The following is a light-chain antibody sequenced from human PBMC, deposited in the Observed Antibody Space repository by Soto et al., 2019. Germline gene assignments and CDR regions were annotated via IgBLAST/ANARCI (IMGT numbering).Light chain of an antibody. CDR3: SSYKSSSTGA. Sequence: QSVLTQPASVSGSPGQSITISCTGTSSDVGGYNYVSWYQQHPGKAPKLMIYDVSNRPSGVSNRFSGSKSGNTASLTISGLQAEDEVDYYCSSYKSSSTGAFGTGTKVTVL. CDR1: SSDVGGYNY. J-gene: IGLJ1*01. CDR2: DVS. V-gene: IGLV2-14*01.